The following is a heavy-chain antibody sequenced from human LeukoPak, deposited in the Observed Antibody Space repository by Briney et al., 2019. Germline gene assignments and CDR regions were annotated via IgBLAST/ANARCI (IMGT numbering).Heavy chain of an antibody. D-gene: IGHD3-22*01. Sequence: GGSLRLSCAASGFTFSSYAMSWVRQAPGKGLEWVSAISGSGGSTYYADSVKGRFTISRDNSKNTLYLQMNSLRAEDTAVYYCAKLGGPYYYDSSGYYDFDYWGQGTLVTVSS. CDR2: ISGSGGST. CDR1: GFTFSSYA. V-gene: IGHV3-23*01. J-gene: IGHJ4*02. CDR3: AKLGGPYYYDSSGYYDFDY.